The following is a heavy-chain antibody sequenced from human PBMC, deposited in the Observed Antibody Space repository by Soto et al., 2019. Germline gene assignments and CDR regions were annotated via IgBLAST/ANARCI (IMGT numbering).Heavy chain of an antibody. J-gene: IGHJ5*02. D-gene: IGHD1-1*01. V-gene: IGHV6-1*01. CDR2: TYYKSKWYN. CDR1: GDSVSSNSAA. CDR3: AREVDDGPNWIDP. Sequence: PSQTLSLTCAISGDSVSSNSAAWNWIRQSPSRGLEWLGRTYYKSKWYNDYAVSVNSRITVNPDTSKNQFSLRLNSVTPEDTAVYYCAREVDDGPNWIDPWGQGTLVTVSS.